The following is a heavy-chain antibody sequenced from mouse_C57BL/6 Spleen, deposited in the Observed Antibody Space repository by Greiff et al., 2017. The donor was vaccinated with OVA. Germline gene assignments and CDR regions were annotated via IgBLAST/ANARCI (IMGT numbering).Heavy chain of an antibody. D-gene: IGHD2-4*01. J-gene: IGHJ4*01. CDR2: ISNGGGST. CDR1: GFTFSDYY. V-gene: IGHV5-12*01. CDR3: ARRLRHYAMDY. Sequence: EVHLVESGGGLVQPGGSLKLSCAASGFTFSDYYMYWVRQTPEKRLEWVAYISNGGGSTYYPDTVKGRFTISRDNAKNTLYLQMSRLKSEDTAMYYCARRLRHYAMDYWGQGTSVTVSS.